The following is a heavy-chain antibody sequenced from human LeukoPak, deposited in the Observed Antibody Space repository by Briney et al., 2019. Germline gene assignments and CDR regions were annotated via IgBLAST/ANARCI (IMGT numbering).Heavy chain of an antibody. Sequence: SETLSLTCAVYGGSFSGYYWSWIRQPPGKGLEWIGEINHSGSTYYNPSLKSRVTISVDTSKNQFSLKLSSVTAADTAVYYCARAYYYGSSVPFDYWGQGTLVTVSS. CDR2: INHSGST. V-gene: IGHV4-34*09. D-gene: IGHD3-22*01. CDR3: ARAYYYGSSVPFDY. J-gene: IGHJ4*02. CDR1: GGSFSGYY.